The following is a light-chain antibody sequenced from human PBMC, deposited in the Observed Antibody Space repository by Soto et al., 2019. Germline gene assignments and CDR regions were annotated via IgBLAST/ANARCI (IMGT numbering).Light chain of an antibody. V-gene: IGKV3-20*01. CDR3: QQYGSSPPWT. CDR1: QSVSSSY. J-gene: IGKJ1*01. CDR2: GAS. Sequence: EIVLTQSPGTLSLSPGERATLSCRASQSVSSSYLAWYQQKPGQAPRLLIYGASSRATGITDRFSGSGSGTDFTIPISRLEPEDFAVYYCQQYGSSPPWTFGQGTKVEIK.